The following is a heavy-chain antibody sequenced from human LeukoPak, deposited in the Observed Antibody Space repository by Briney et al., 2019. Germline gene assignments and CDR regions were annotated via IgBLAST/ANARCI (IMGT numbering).Heavy chain of an antibody. D-gene: IGHD3-10*01. J-gene: IGHJ4*02. CDR2: IYYSGST. CDR3: ASSETVLLWFGTQYAYNY. Sequence: SETLSLTCTVSGGSISSYYWNWIRQPPGKGLEWIGYIYYSGSTNYNPSLKSRVTISVDTSKNQFSLKLSSVTAADTAVYYCASSETVLLWFGTQYAYNYWGQGTLVTVSS. CDR1: GGSISSYY. V-gene: IGHV4-59*12.